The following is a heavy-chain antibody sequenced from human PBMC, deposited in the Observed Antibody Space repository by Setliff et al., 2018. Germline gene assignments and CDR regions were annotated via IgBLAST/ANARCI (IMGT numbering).Heavy chain of an antibody. J-gene: IGHJ4*02. D-gene: IGHD3-16*01. CDR1: GFNFANYA. Sequence: GGSLRLSCTGSGFNFANYAVSWVRQAPGKGLEWIAFIRSNSFGGTTEYAASVKDRFTFSRDDFASVAYLQMDSLKTDDTAIYYCARDDDYIWGTFHSMDYWGQGTLVTVSS. CDR2: IRSNSFGGTT. CDR3: ARDDDYIWGTFHSMDY. V-gene: IGHV3-49*04.